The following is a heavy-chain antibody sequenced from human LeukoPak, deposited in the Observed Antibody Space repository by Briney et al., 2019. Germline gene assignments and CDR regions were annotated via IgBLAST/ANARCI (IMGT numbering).Heavy chain of an antibody. Sequence: ASVKVSCKASGYTFTSYGISWVRQAPGQGLEWMGWISAYNGNTKCAQKFQGRVTMTTDTSTDTAYMELRSLRSDDTAVYYCARDYGVPTGMDVWGQGTTVTVSS. J-gene: IGHJ6*02. V-gene: IGHV1-18*01. D-gene: IGHD4/OR15-4a*01. CDR1: GYTFTSYG. CDR2: ISAYNGNT. CDR3: ARDYGVPTGMDV.